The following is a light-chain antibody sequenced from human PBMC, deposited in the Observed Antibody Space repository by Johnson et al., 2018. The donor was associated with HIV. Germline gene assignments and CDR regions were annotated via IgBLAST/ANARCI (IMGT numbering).Light chain of an antibody. CDR3: GTWDRSLRGV. Sequence: QSVLTQPPSVSAAPGQKVTISCSGSSSYIGNNYVSWYQQLPGTAPKLLIYENNKRPSGIPDRFSGSKSGTSATLGITGLQTGDEVDYYCGTWDRSLRGVFGTVTKVTVL. J-gene: IGLJ1*01. CDR2: ENN. V-gene: IGLV1-51*02. CDR1: SSYIGNNY.